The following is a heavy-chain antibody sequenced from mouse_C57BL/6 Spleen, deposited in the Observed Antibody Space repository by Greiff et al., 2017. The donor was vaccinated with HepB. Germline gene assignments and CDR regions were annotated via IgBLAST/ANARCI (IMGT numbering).Heavy chain of an antibody. CDR2: IHPNSGST. V-gene: IGHV1-64*01. Sequence: QVQLKQPGAELVKPGASVKLSCKASGYTFTSYWMHWVKQRPGQGLEWIGMIHPNSGSTNYNEKFKSKATLTVDKSSSTAYMQLSSLTSEDSAVYCCARGGLRRGGFDYWGQGTTLTVSS. CDR1: GYTFTSYW. J-gene: IGHJ2*01. CDR3: ARGGLRRGGFDY. D-gene: IGHD2-4*01.